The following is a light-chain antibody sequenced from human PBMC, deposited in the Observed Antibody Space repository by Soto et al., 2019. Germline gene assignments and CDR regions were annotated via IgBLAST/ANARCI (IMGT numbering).Light chain of an antibody. V-gene: IGKV1-5*01. CDR3: QQYNSWYT. CDR1: QSISSW. CDR2: DAS. Sequence: DIQMTQSPSTLSASVGDRVTITCRASQSISSWLAWYQQKPGKAPKLLIYDASSLESGVPPRFSGSGSGTEFTLTISSLQPDDFATYYCQQYNSWYTFGQGTKVDIK. J-gene: IGKJ2*01.